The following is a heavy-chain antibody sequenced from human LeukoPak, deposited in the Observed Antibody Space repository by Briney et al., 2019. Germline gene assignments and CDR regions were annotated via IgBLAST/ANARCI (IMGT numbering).Heavy chain of an antibody. D-gene: IGHD5-18*01. CDR1: DFSVTDNY. Sequence: GGSLRLSCAGPDFSVTDNYMSWVRQPPGKGVEWVSVIYSGGSTYYADSVKGRFTISRDNSKNTLYLQMNSLRAEDTAVYYCARDYTYGVDYWGQGTLVTVSS. V-gene: IGHV3-53*01. J-gene: IGHJ4*02. CDR3: ARDYTYGVDY. CDR2: IYSGGST.